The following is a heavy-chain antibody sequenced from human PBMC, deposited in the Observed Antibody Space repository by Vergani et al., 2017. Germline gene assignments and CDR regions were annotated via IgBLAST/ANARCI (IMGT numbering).Heavy chain of an antibody. CDR3: TRVKTTVTTVAYYYYYYMDV. D-gene: IGHD4-17*01. CDR1: GYTFTSYG. CDR2: ISAYNGNT. Sequence: QVQLVQSGAEVRKPGASVKVSCKASGYTFTSYGISWVRQAPGQGLEWMGWISAYNGNTNYAQKLQGRVTMTTDTSTSTAYMELRSLRSDDTAVYYCTRVKTTVTTVAYYYYYYMDVWGKGTTVTVSS. V-gene: IGHV1-18*01. J-gene: IGHJ6*03.